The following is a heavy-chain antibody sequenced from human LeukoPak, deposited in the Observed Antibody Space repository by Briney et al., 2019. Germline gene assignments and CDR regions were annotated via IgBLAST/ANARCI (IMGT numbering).Heavy chain of an antibody. CDR3: VRSRSYYFDY. V-gene: IGHV3-20*04. D-gene: IGHD1-26*01. CDR2: VDWSGGRT. Sequence: GESLKISCAASGFTFDDYGMSWVRQDPGRRLEWVSTVDWSGGRTSYADSVKGRFTISRDNAKNSLYLQMNSLRAEDTALYFCVRSRSYYFDYWGQGTLVTVSS. CDR1: GFTFDDYG. J-gene: IGHJ4*02.